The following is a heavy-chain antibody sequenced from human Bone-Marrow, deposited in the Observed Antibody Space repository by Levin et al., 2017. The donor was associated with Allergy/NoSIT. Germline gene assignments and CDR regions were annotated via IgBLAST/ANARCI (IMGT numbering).Heavy chain of an antibody. Sequence: GESLKISCAASGFTFSSYSMNWVRQAPGKGLEWVSSISSSGSDMYYVDPVKGRFTISRDNAKNSLTLQMNRLRAEDTAGIYCAKGIIGDVRVAHKEAFDIWGQGTMVSVSS. D-gene: IGHD2-8*02. CDR3: AKGIIGDVRVAHKEAFDI. V-gene: IGHV3-21*01. J-gene: IGHJ3*02. CDR1: GFTFSSYS. CDR2: ISSSGSDM.